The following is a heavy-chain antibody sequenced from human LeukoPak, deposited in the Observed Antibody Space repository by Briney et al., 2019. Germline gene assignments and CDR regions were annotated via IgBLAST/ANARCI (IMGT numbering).Heavy chain of an antibody. J-gene: IGHJ4*02. D-gene: IGHD2-2*01. CDR2: ISAYNGNT. CDR1: GDTFTSYG. CDR3: ARDSANGIVVVPAAVDY. Sequence: ASVKVSCKASGDTFTSYGISWVRQAPGQGLEWMGWISAYNGNTNYAQKLQGRVTMTTDTSTSTTYMELRSLRSDDTAVYYCARDSANGIVVVPAAVDYWGQGTLVTVSS. V-gene: IGHV1-18*01.